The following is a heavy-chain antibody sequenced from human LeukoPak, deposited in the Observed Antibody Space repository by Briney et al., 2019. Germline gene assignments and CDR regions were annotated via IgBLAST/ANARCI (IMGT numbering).Heavy chain of an antibody. D-gene: IGHD2-2*01. CDR3: ARATYCSSTSCRKRGDAFDI. CDR2: MIPNSGNT. Sequence: ASVKVSCKASGYTFTSYDINWVRQATGQGLEWMGWMIPNSGNTGYAQKFQGRVTITRNTSISTAYMELSSLRSEDTAVYYCARATYCSSTSCRKRGDAFDIWGQETMVTVSS. CDR1: GYTFTSYD. J-gene: IGHJ3*02. V-gene: IGHV1-8*03.